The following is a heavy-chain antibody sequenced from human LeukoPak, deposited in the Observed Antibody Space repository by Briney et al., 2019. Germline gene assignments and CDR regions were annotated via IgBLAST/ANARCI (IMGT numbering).Heavy chain of an antibody. CDR3: ARVLYYDFWSGYYMPSSAANFGFDY. CDR2: IKQDGSEK. CDR1: GFTFSSYW. D-gene: IGHD3-3*01. Sequence: GSLRLSCAASGFTFSSYWMSWVRQAPGKGLEWVANIKQDGSEKYYVDSVKGRFTISRDNAKNSLYLQMNSLRAEDTAVYYCARVLYYDFWSGYYMPSSAANFGFDYWGQGTLVTVSS. J-gene: IGHJ4*02. V-gene: IGHV3-7*01.